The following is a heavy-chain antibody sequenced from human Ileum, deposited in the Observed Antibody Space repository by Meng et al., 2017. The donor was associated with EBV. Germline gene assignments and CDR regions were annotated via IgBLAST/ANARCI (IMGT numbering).Heavy chain of an antibody. J-gene: IGHJ4*02. CDR2: VNTGNGKT. CDR3: ASRPENDVGPFDY. Sequence: QVPLGQAGAEVKKPGASVKVSCKASGYTFTSYPMHWVRQAPGQRLQWMGWVNTGNGKTEYSQNFQGRVTITRDTSANTAYMELSSLRSEDTAVYYCASRPENDVGPFDYWGQGTLVTVSS. V-gene: IGHV1-3*04. CDR1: GYTFTSYP. D-gene: IGHD1-14*01.